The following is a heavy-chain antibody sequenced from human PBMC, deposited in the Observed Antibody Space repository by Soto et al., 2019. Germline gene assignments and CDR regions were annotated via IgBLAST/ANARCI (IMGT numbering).Heavy chain of an antibody. CDR2: IIPIFGTS. V-gene: IGHV1-69*06. CDR1: GYTFTSYY. CDR3: APLGWNYSTEWFDP. Sequence: SVNVSCKSSGYTFTSYYMHWVRQTPGQGLEWMGGIIPIFGTSNYAQKFQGRVTITADKSTSTAYMELSSLRSEDTAVYYCAPLGWNYSTEWFDPWGQGTLVTVSS. J-gene: IGHJ5*02. D-gene: IGHD1-7*01.